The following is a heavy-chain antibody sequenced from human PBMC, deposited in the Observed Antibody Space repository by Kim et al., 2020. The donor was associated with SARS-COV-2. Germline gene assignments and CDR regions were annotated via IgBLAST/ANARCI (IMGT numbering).Heavy chain of an antibody. CDR1: GGSISSYY. V-gene: IGHV4-59*13. CDR2: IYYSGST. CDR3: ARGQRITIFGVVREMAV. J-gene: IGHJ6*01. Sequence: SETLSLTCTVSGGSISSYYWSWIRQPPGKGLEWIGYIYYSGSTNYNPSLKSRVTISVDTSKNQFSLKLSSVTAADTAVYYFARGQRITIFGVVREMAVWG. D-gene: IGHD3-3*01.